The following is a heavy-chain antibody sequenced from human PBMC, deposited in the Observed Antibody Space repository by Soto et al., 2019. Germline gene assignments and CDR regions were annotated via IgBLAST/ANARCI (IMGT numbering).Heavy chain of an antibody. J-gene: IGHJ4*02. D-gene: IGHD4-17*01. V-gene: IGHV4-31*03. CDR3: ARVWTTVTTFYFDY. Sequence: SETLSLTCTVSGGSISSGGYYWSWIRQHPGKGLEWIGYIYYSGSTYYNPSLKSRVTISVDTPKNQFSLKLSSVTAADTAVYYCARVWTTVTTFYFDYWGQGTLVTVSS. CDR2: IYYSGST. CDR1: GGSISSGGYY.